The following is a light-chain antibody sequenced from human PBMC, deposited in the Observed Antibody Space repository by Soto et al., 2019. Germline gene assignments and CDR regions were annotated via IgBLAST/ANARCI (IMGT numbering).Light chain of an antibody. CDR1: SSDVGGYNY. Sequence: QSVLTQPPSVSGAPGQRVTISCTGTSSDVGGYNYVSWYQQHPGKAPKLMIYEVSNRPSGVSNRFSGSKSGNTASLTISGLQAEDEADYYCNSYTSSSTLVFGGGTKVTVL. CDR2: EVS. V-gene: IGLV2-14*01. CDR3: NSYTSSSTLV. J-gene: IGLJ2*01.